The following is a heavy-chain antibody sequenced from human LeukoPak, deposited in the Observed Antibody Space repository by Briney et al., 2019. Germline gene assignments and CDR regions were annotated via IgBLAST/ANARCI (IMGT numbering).Heavy chain of an antibody. CDR3: ASGGRHYYDSSGYHLISY. CDR1: GFTFSSYA. Sequence: PGGPLRLSCAASGFTFSSYAMSWVRQAPGKGLEWVAVISYDGSNKYYADSVKGRFTISRDNSKNTLYLQMNSLRAEDTAVYYCASGGRHYYDSSGYHLISYWGQGTLVTVSS. D-gene: IGHD3-22*01. CDR2: ISYDGSNK. J-gene: IGHJ4*02. V-gene: IGHV3-30-3*01.